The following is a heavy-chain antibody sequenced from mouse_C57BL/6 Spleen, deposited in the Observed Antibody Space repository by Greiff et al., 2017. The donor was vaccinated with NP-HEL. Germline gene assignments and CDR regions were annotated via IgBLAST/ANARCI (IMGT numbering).Heavy chain of an antibody. J-gene: IGHJ4*01. CDR3: ARGYYNAMDY. V-gene: IGHV1-61*01. D-gene: IGHD2-2*01. CDR1: GYTFTSYW. Sequence: VQLQQSGAELVRPGSSVKLSCKASGYTFTSYWMDWVKQRPGQGLEWIGNIYPSDSETHYNQKFKDKATLTVDKSSSTAYMQLSSLTSEDSAVYYCARGYYNAMDYWGQGTSVTVSS. CDR2: IYPSDSET.